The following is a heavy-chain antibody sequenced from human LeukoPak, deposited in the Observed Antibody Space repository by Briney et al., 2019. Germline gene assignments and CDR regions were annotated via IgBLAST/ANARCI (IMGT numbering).Heavy chain of an antibody. D-gene: IGHD6-13*01. CDR2: ISSSSSYI. CDR3: ARALFPGIAAAGGLY. J-gene: IGHJ4*02. V-gene: IGHV3-21*01. CDR1: GFTFSSYS. Sequence: GGSLRLSCAASGFTFSSYSMNWVRQAPGKGLEWVSSISSSSSYIYYADSVKGRFTISRDNAKNSLYLQMNSLRAEDTAVYYCARALFPGIAAAGGLYWGQGTLVTVSS.